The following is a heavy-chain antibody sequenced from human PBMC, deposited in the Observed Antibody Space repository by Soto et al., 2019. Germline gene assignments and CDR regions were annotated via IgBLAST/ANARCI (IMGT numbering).Heavy chain of an antibody. CDR2: IYHSGST. CDR3: ARENKVLPGGYFAY. V-gene: IGHV4-30-2*01. CDR1: GGSISSGGYS. Sequence: PSETLSLTCAVSGGSISSGGYSWSWIRQPPGKGLEWIGYIYHSGSTYYNPSLKSRVTISVDRSKNQFSLKLSSVTAADTAVYYCARENKVLPGGYFAYWRQRTLVTVAS. D-gene: IGHD3-10*01. J-gene: IGHJ4*02.